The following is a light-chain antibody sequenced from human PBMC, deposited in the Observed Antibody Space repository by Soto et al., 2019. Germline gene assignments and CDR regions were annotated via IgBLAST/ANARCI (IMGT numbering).Light chain of an antibody. CDR3: QESRSGLCGT. J-gene: IGKJ1*01. CDR1: QNIYNS. V-gene: IGKV1-39*01. Sequence: DIQMTQPPSSLSAYLGDRLTITCRTSQNIYNSLNWYQQKAGRAPAVLIYGASKLQGGVPLRFSGSGSGTDFTLTISGLQPEDSATYYWQESRSGLCGTCGPGTKV. CDR2: GAS.